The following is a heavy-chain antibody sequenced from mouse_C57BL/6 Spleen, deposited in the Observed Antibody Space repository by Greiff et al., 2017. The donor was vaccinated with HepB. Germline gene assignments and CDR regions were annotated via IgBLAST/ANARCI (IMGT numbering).Heavy chain of an antibody. CDR1: GYTFTSYC. D-gene: IGHD1-1*01. Sequence: VQLQQPGAELVRPGSSVKLSCKASGYTFTSYCMPWVKQRPIQGLEWIGNIDPSASETHYHQKFKDKATLTVDKSTSTADMQLSSLTSEDAAVYYGVSVITTVPATGYFDVWGTGTTVTVSS. CDR3: VSVITTVPATGYFDV. V-gene: IGHV1-52*01. CDR2: IDPSASET. J-gene: IGHJ1*03.